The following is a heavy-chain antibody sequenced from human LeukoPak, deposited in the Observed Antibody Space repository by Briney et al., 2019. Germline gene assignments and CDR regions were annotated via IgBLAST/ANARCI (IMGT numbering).Heavy chain of an antibody. V-gene: IGHV3-64*01. CDR3: ARDWVAAATAFDI. Sequence: GGSLRLSCAASGFTFSSYAMHWVRQAPGKGLEYVSAISSNGGSTYYANSVKGRFTISRDNSKNTLYLQMGSLRAEDMAVYYCARDWVAAATAFDIWGQGTMVTVSS. CDR1: GFTFSSYA. J-gene: IGHJ3*02. CDR2: ISSNGGST. D-gene: IGHD6-13*01.